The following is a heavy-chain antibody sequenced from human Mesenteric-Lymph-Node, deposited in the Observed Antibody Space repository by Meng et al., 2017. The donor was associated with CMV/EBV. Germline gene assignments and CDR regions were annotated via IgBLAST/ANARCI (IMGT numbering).Heavy chain of an antibody. Sequence: GESLKISCAASGFTFSSYAMSWVRQAPGKGLEWVSAISGSGGSTYYADSVKGRFTISRDNSKNTLYLQMNSLRAEDTAVYYCARDSYDMGYYFDFWGRGTLVTVSS. CDR1: GFTFSSYA. J-gene: IGHJ4*02. D-gene: IGHD3-16*01. CDR3: ARDSYDMGYYFDF. CDR2: ISGSGGST. V-gene: IGHV3-23*01.